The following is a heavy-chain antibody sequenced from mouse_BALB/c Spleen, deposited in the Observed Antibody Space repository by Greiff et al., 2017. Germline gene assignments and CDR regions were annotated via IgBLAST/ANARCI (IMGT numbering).Heavy chain of an antibody. D-gene: IGHD1-1*01. CDR2: IDPANGNT. V-gene: IGHV14-3*02. Sequence: EVQLQQSGAELVKPGASVKLSCTASGFNIKDTYMHWVKQRPEQGLEWIGRIDPANGNTKYDPKFQGKATITADTSSNTAYLQLSSLTSEDTAVYYCARNYGSSEWYFDVWGAGTTVTVSS. CDR1: GFNIKDTY. CDR3: ARNYGSSEWYFDV. J-gene: IGHJ1*01.